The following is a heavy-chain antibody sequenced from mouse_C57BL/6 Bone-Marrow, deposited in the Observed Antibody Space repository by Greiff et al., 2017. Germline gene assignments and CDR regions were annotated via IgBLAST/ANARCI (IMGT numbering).Heavy chain of an antibody. J-gene: IGHJ2*01. D-gene: IGHD1-1*01. Sequence: VKLVESGAELVKPGASVKLSCKASGYTFTSYWMHWVKQRPGQGLEWIGMIHPNSGSTNYNEKFKSKATLTVDKSSSTAYMQLSSLTSEDSAVYYCARWGTTVVATRYYFDYWGQGTTLTVSS. V-gene: IGHV1-64*01. CDR1: GYTFTSYW. CDR3: ARWGTTVVATRYYFDY. CDR2: IHPNSGST.